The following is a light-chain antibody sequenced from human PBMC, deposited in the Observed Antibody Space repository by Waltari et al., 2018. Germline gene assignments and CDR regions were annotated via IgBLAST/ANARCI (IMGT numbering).Light chain of an antibody. CDR2: DVS. Sequence: QSALTQPASVSGSPGQSITISCTGTTSDLGGYNYVSWYQQHPGKAPKVMIYDVSSRPSGVSRRFAGSKSGNTASLIISGLQAEDEADYYCSSFTSSSTWVFGGGTKLTVL. J-gene: IGLJ3*02. CDR3: SSFTSSSTWV. CDR1: TSDLGGYNY. V-gene: IGLV2-14*01.